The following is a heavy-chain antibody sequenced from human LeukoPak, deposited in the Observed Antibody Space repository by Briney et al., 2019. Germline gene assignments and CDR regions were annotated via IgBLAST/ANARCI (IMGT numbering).Heavy chain of an antibody. J-gene: IGHJ1*01. Sequence: GESLRISCKASGYSFTSNWIGWVRQMPGKGLEWMGIIYPADSDTRYGPSFEGQVTISADTSISTAYLQWRSLKASDTAMYYCAISPGDFYDSSGFYLQYWGQGTLVTVSS. CDR1: GYSFTSNW. CDR3: AISPGDFYDSSGFYLQY. V-gene: IGHV5-51*01. CDR2: IYPADSDT. D-gene: IGHD3-22*01.